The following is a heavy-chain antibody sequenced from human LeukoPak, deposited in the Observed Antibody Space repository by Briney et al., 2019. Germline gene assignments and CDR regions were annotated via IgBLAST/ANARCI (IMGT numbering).Heavy chain of an antibody. CDR3: ASGRHYYASGSPTDFDY. CDR2: ISYDGNNK. V-gene: IGHV3-30-3*01. D-gene: IGHD3-10*01. Sequence: GGSLRLSCAASGFTFSHYAMHWVRQAPGKGLEWVAVISYDGNNKFYADSVKGRFTISRDNSKNTLHLQMNDLRAEDTAVYYGASGRHYYASGSPTDFDYWGQGTLVTVSS. J-gene: IGHJ4*02. CDR1: GFTFSHYA.